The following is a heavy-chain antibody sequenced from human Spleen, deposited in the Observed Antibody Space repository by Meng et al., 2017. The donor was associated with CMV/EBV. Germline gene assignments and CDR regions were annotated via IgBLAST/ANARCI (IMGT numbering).Heavy chain of an antibody. D-gene: IGHD5-18*01. CDR3: AREPTRYSYGHEDY. Sequence: ASVKVSCKASGYTFTGYFMHWVRQAPGQGLEWMGWINPNSGDTDYAQKFQGRVTMTRDTSISTAYMELSRLRSDDTAVYYCAREPTRYSYGHEDYWGQGTLVTVSS. CDR2: INPNSGDT. CDR1: GYTFTGYF. V-gene: IGHV1-2*02. J-gene: IGHJ4*02.